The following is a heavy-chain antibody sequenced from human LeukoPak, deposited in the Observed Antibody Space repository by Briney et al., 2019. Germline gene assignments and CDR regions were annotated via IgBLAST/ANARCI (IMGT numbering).Heavy chain of an antibody. CDR2: ISGSGGST. J-gene: IGHJ4*02. CDR3: ANSVVAANFDY. V-gene: IGHV3-23*01. D-gene: IGHD2-15*01. Sequence: PGGSLRLSCAASGFTFSNYRLHWVRQAPGKGLVWVSAISGSGGSTYYADSVKGRFTISRDNSKNTLYLQMNSLRAEDTAVYYCANSVVAANFDYWGQGTLVTVSS. CDR1: GFTFSNYR.